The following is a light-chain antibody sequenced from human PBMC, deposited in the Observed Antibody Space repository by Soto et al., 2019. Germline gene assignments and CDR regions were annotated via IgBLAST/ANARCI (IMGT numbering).Light chain of an antibody. Sequence: DIQMTQSPSSLSASVGDRVAITCRASQSITTYLHWYQQKPGKAPKLLIYAASNLESGVPPRFSRSGSGTDFTLTISSLQPDDFATYYCQQSYRSPLTFGPGTKVDIK. V-gene: IGKV1-39*01. J-gene: IGKJ3*01. CDR2: AAS. CDR3: QQSYRSPLT. CDR1: QSITTY.